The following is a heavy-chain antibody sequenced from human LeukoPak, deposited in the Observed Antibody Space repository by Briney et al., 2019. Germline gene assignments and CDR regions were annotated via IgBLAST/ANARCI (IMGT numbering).Heavy chain of an antibody. D-gene: IGHD2-8*01. J-gene: IGHJ4*02. V-gene: IGHV4-59*01. CDR1: GGSIYSYY. CDR2: TYNGGST. Sequence: SETLSLTCTVYGGSIYSYYWSWIRQPPGKGREWIGYTYNGGSTNSNLSLKSRVTISVDTSKNQFSLRLSSVTAADTAVYYCARVTVYMAEDYFDDWGQGTLITASS. CDR3: ARVTVYMAEDYFDD.